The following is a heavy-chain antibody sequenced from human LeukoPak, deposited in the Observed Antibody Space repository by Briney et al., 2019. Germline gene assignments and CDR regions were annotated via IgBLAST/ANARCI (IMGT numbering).Heavy chain of an antibody. CDR3: ARQSSRLYYDFWSGYYYWFDP. J-gene: IGHJ5*02. Sequence: GASVKVSCKASGYTFTGYYMHWVRQAPGQGLEWMGWINPNSGGTNYAQKFQGRVTMTRDTSISTAYMELSRLRSDDTAVYYCARQSSRLYYDFWSGYYYWFDPWGQGTLVTVSS. D-gene: IGHD3-3*01. V-gene: IGHV1-2*02. CDR2: INPNSGGT. CDR1: GYTFTGYY.